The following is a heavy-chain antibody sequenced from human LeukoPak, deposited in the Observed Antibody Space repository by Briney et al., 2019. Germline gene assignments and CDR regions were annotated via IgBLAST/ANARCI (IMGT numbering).Heavy chain of an antibody. CDR3: ARELITKADAFDI. CDR2: FYARGNT. D-gene: IGHD1-20*01. Sequence: SETLSLTCNVSGGSISNYYWNWIRPPAGKGLEWIGRFYARGNTNYNPSLKSRVTMSVDTSKNQLSLKLTSVTAADTAVYYCARELITKADAFDIWGQGTMVTVSS. CDR1: GGSISNYY. J-gene: IGHJ3*02. V-gene: IGHV4-4*07.